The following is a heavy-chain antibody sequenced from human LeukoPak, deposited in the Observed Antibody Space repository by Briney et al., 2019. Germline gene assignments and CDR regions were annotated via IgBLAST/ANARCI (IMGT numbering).Heavy chain of an antibody. J-gene: IGHJ6*02. D-gene: IGHD3-10*01. CDR1: GYTFTSYD. CDR3: ARRDMVRGVIISYSYSGMDV. Sequence: ASVKVSCKASGYTFTSYDIHWVRQATGQGLEWMGWMNPNSGNTGYAQKFQGRVTMTRNTSISTAYMELSSLRSEDTAVYYCARRDMVRGVIISYSYSGMDVWGQGTTVTVSS. V-gene: IGHV1-8*01. CDR2: MNPNSGNT.